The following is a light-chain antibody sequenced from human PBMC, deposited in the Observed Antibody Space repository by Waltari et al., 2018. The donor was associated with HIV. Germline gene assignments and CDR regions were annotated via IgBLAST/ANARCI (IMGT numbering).Light chain of an antibody. J-gene: IGLJ2*01. CDR2: SNN. CDR1: SSNIGSNT. CDR3: AAWDDSLNGVV. V-gene: IGLV1-44*01. Sequence: QSVLTQPPSASGTPGQRVTISCSGSSSNIGSNTVNWYQQLPGTAPKLLIYSNNQRPSGVPDGVSGSKSGTAASLAISGLQSEDEADYYCAAWDDSLNGVVFGGGTKLTVL.